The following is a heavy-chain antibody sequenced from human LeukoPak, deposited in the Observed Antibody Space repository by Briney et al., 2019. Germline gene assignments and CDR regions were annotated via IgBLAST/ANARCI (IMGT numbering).Heavy chain of an antibody. J-gene: IGHJ5*02. CDR3: AKRDIFYAWGRSPGWFDP. D-gene: IGHD3-10*01. CDR2: IYWDDDK. V-gene: IGHV2-5*02. CDR1: GFSLSAGVG. Sequence: SGPTLVKPTQTLTLTCTFSGFSLSAGVGVGWIRQPPGKALQWLALIYWDDDKRYNPSLKDRLTITKDTSKNQVVLTMTKMDPVDSATYYCAKRDIFYAWGRSPGWFDPWGQGTMVTVSS.